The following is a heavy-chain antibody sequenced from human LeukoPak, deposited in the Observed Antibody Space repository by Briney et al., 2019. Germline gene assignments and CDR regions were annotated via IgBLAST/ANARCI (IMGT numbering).Heavy chain of an antibody. V-gene: IGHV3-30*04. CDR2: ISHDGSNK. D-gene: IGHD2/OR15-2a*01. J-gene: IGHJ6*03. CDR1: GFIFSNYA. Sequence: PGRSLRLSCAASGFIFSNYAIHWVRQAPGKGLEWVAVISHDGSNKNYANSVKGRFTISRDNSKNTLYLQMNSLRGEDTAVYYCAKRNSFLSSGPHKNYYYMDVWGKGTTVTTSS. CDR3: AKRNSFLSSGPHKNYYYMDV.